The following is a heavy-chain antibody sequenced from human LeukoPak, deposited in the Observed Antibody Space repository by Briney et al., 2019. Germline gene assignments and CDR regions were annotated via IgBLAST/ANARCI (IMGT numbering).Heavy chain of an antibody. Sequence: GGSLRLSCAASGFTFSTYDMNWVRQAPGKGLEWVSYISSSSSSIYYADSVKGRFTISRDNAKNSLYLQMNSLRAEGTAVYYCASLEWGPDYWGQGTLVTVSS. CDR3: ASLEWGPDY. V-gene: IGHV3-48*04. J-gene: IGHJ4*02. CDR1: GFTFSTYD. CDR2: ISSSSSSI. D-gene: IGHD1-26*01.